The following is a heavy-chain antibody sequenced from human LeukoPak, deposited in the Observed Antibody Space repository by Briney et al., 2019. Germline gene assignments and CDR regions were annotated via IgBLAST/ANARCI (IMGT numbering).Heavy chain of an antibody. J-gene: IGHJ4*02. D-gene: IGHD5-18*01. V-gene: IGHV4-39*01. CDR2: IYYSGGT. Sequence: PSETLSLTCTVSGGSISSSSYYWGWIRQPPGKGLEWIGSIYYSGGTYYNPSLKSRVTISVDTSKNQFSLKLSSVTAADTAVYYCARHWLYSYGPGVDYWGQGTLVTVSS. CDR1: GGSISSSSYY. CDR3: ARHWLYSYGPGVDY.